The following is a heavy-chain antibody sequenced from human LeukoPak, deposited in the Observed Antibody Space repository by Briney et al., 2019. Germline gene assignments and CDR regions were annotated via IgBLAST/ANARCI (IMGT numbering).Heavy chain of an antibody. CDR3: ATSRGGINYYDSSEGYYFDY. V-gene: IGHV3-66*01. D-gene: IGHD3-22*01. Sequence: GGSLRLYCAASGFTVSSNYMSWVRQAPGKGLEWVSVIYSGGSTYYADSVKGRFTISRDNSKNTLYLQMNSLRAEDTAVYYCATSRGGINYYDSSEGYYFDYWGQGTLVTVSS. J-gene: IGHJ4*02. CDR2: IYSGGST. CDR1: GFTVSSNY.